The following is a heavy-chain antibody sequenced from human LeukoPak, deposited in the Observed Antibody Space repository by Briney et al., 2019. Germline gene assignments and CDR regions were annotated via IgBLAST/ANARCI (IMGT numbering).Heavy chain of an antibody. CDR3: ARHTDIAPISSLKY. Sequence: ETLSLTCTVSGGSISSYYWSWIRQTPGKGLEWIGDIYYSGSTNYNPSHKSRVTISVDTSKNQFSLKLSSVTAADTAVYYCARHTDIAPISSLKYWGQGTAVSVSS. J-gene: IGHJ4*02. CDR1: GGSISSYY. CDR2: IYYSGST. V-gene: IGHV4-59*08. D-gene: IGHD6-13*01.